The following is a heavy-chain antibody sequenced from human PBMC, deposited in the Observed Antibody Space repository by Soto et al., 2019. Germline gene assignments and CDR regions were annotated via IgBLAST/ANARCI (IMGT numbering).Heavy chain of an antibody. CDR2: ISGSGGST. J-gene: IGHJ1*01. V-gene: IGHV3-23*01. Sequence: GGSLRLSCAASGFTFSSYAMSWVRQAPGKGLEWVSAISGSGGSTYYADSVKGRFTISRDNSKNTLYLQMNSLRAEDTAVYYCANVGGRMVAANRAECFQHWGQGTLVTVSS. D-gene: IGHD2-15*01. CDR1: GFTFSSYA. CDR3: ANVGGRMVAANRAECFQH.